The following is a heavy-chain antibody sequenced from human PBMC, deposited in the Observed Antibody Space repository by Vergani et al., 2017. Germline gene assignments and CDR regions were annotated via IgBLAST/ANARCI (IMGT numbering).Heavy chain of an antibody. CDR2: SNSDGSST. Sequence: EVQLVESGGGLVQPGGSLRLSCAASGFTFSSYWMHWVRQAPGKGLVWVSRSNSDGSSTSNADSVKRRFTISRDNAKNTLYLQMNSLRAEDTALYYCAKDNDDFWSGYYPFGYWGQGTLVTVSS. CDR3: AKDNDDFWSGYYPFGY. J-gene: IGHJ4*02. D-gene: IGHD3-3*01. V-gene: IGHV3-74*01. CDR1: GFTFSSYW.